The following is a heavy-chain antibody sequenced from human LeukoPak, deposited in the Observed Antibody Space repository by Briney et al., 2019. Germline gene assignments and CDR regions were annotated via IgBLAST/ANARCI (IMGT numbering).Heavy chain of an antibody. CDR3: ARVRVRGVIDY. CDR1: GYSISSGYY. V-gene: IGHV4-38-2*02. D-gene: IGHD3-10*01. J-gene: IGHJ4*02. Sequence: SETLSLTCTVSGYSISSGYYWGWIRQPPGKGLEWIGYIYYSGSANYNPSLKSRVTISVDTSKNQFSLKLSSVTAADTAVYYCARVRVRGVIDYWGQGTLVTVSS. CDR2: IYYSGSA.